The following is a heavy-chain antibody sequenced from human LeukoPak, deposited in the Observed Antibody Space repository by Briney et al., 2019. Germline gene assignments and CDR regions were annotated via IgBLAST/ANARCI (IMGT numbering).Heavy chain of an antibody. Sequence: SETLSLTCTVSGGSISSCYWSWIRQPPGKGLEWIGYIYYSGSTNYNPSLKSRVTISVDTSKNQFSLKLSSVTAADTAVYYCARELAAAYYYYGMDVWGQGTTVTVSS. CDR2: IYYSGST. J-gene: IGHJ6*02. D-gene: IGHD6-13*01. CDR3: ARELAAAYYYYGMDV. V-gene: IGHV4-59*12. CDR1: GGSISSCY.